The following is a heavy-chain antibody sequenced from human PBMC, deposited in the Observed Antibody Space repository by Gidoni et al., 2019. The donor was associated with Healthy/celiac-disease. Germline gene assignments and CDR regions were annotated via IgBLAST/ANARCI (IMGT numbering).Heavy chain of an antibody. Sequence: EVQLVESGAGLVKPGGSLRRLCEHSGFPFSNAWMSWDRQAPGKGLEWVGRIKSKTDGGTTEYAAPVKGRFTISRDDSKNTMYLQMNSLKTEDTAVYYCTTGSPDNDYGDYADYWGQGTLVTVSS. CDR1: GFPFSNAW. D-gene: IGHD4-17*01. CDR3: TTGSPDNDYGDYADY. CDR2: IKSKTDGGTT. V-gene: IGHV3-15*01. J-gene: IGHJ4*02.